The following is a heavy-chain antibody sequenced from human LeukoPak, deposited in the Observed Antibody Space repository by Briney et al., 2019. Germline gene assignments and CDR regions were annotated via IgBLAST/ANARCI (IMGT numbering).Heavy chain of an antibody. CDR1: GFTFSSYA. CDR2: ISGSGGST. D-gene: IGHD5-18*01. J-gene: IGHJ3*02. CDR3: AKDQSSYGYSAFDI. Sequence: PGGSLRLSCAASGFTFSSYAMSWVRQAPGKGLEWVSAISGSGGSTYYADSVNGRFTISRDNSKHTLYLQMNSLRAEDTAVYYCAKDQSSYGYSAFDIWGQETMVTVSS. V-gene: IGHV3-23*01.